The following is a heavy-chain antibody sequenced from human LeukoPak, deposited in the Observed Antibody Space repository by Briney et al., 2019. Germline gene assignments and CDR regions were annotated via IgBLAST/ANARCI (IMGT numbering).Heavy chain of an antibody. Sequence: KISCKGSGYSFTSYWIGWVRQAPGQGLEWMGRIIPILGIANYAQKFQGRVTITADKSTSTAYMELSSLRSEDTAVYYCASFPYYGSGSYWWGQGTLVTVSS. D-gene: IGHD3-10*01. CDR2: IIPILGIA. CDR1: GYSFTSYW. CDR3: ASFPYYGSGSYW. J-gene: IGHJ4*02. V-gene: IGHV1-69*02.